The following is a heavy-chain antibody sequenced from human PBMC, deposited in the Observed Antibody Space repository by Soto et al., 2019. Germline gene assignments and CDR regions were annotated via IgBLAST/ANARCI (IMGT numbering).Heavy chain of an antibody. J-gene: IGHJ5*02. CDR2: ISAYNGNT. Sequence: QVQLVQSGAEVKKPGASVKVSCKASGYTFTSYGISWVRQAPGQGLELMGWISAYNGNTNYAQKLQGRVTMTTDTSTSTAYMGLRSLGSDDTAVYYCARGHYDFWSGPADWFDPWGQGTLVTVSS. CDR3: ARGHYDFWSGPADWFDP. CDR1: GYTFTSYG. D-gene: IGHD3-3*01. V-gene: IGHV1-18*01.